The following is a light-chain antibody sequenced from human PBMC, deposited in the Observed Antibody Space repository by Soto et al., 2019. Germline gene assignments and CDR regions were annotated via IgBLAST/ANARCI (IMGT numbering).Light chain of an antibody. V-gene: IGLV2-8*01. CDR2: EVT. CDR1: SSDVGAYDY. CDR3: ASFAGNYKWV. J-gene: IGLJ3*02. Sequence: QSALTQAPSASGSPGQSVAISCTGTSSDVGAYDYVSWYQQYPGKAPKLMIYEVTKRPSGVPDRFFGFKSGNTASLTVSGIQAEDEGYYYCASFAGNYKWVFGGGTKRTV.